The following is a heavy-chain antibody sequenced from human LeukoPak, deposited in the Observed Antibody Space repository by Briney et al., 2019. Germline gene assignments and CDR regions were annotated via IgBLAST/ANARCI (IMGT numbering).Heavy chain of an antibody. Sequence: SETLSLTCTVSGGSISSGDYYWSWIRQPPGKGLEWIGYIYYSGSTYYNPSLKSRVTISVDTSKNQFSLKLSSVTAADTAVYYCARSLTMIVVYDYWGQGTLVTVSS. V-gene: IGHV4-30-4*08. CDR2: IYYSGST. CDR1: GGSISSGDYY. CDR3: ARSLTMIVVYDY. J-gene: IGHJ4*02. D-gene: IGHD3-22*01.